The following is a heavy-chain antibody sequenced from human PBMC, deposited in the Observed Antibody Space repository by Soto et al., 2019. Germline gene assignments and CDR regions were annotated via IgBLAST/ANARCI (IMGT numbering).Heavy chain of an antibody. J-gene: IGHJ4*02. D-gene: IGHD6-19*01. V-gene: IGHV4-4*02. CDR2: TRNSGGA. CDR3: ASHLVMAGTRGFDH. Sequence: QVQLQESGPGLVKPSGTLSLTCAVSSGSIFSSNWWSWVRQPPGKGLEWIGETRNSGGANHNPSLQSRVTISVDRSKNHFFLELRSVTAADTAVYYCASHLVMAGTRGFDHWGLGTLVTVSS. CDR1: SGSIFSSNW.